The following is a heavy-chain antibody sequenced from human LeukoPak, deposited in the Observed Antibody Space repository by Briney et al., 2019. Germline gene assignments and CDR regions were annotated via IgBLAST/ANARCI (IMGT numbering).Heavy chain of an antibody. CDR3: ARGYCSGGSCFGFGDYYYYMDV. D-gene: IGHD2-15*01. CDR2: IIPIFGTA. J-gene: IGHJ6*03. Sequence: GASVKVSCKASGGTFSSYAISWVRQAPGQGLEWMGGIIPIFGTANYAQKFQGRVTITADESTSTAYMELSSLRSEDTAVYYCARGYCSGGSCFGFGDYYYYMDVWGEGTTVTVSS. V-gene: IGHV1-69*13. CDR1: GGTFSSYA.